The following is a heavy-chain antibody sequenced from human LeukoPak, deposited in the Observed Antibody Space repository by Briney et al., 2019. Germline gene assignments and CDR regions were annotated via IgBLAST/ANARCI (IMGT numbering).Heavy chain of an antibody. J-gene: IGHJ6*02. CDR1: GFTFSGYS. Sequence: GGSLRLSCAASGFTFSGYSMNWVRQAPGKGLEWVSSISSSSGYIYYADSVKGRFTISRDNARNSLYLQMNSLRAEDTAVYYCARESDYYYGMDVWGQGTTVTVYS. CDR2: ISSSSGYI. CDR3: ARESDYYYGMDV. V-gene: IGHV3-21*01.